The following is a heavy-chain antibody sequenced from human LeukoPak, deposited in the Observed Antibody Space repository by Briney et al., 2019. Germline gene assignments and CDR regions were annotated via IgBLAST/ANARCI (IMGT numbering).Heavy chain of an antibody. J-gene: IGHJ3*02. CDR2: ISAYNGNT. D-gene: IGHD3-10*01. CDR1: GYTFTSYG. Sequence: ASVKVSCKASGYTFTSYGISWVRQAPGQGLEWMGWISAYNGNTNYAQKLQGRVTMTTDTSTSTAYMELRSLRSDDTAVYYCARLVQEFGELPDAFDIWGQGTMVTVSS. CDR3: ARLVQEFGELPDAFDI. V-gene: IGHV1-18*01.